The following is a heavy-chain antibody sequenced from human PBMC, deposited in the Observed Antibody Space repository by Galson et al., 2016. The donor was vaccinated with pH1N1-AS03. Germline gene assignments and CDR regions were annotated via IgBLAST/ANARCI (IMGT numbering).Heavy chain of an antibody. D-gene: IGHD5-12*01. V-gene: IGHV1-46*01. CDR2: IDPSGGPT. J-gene: IGHJ6*02. CDR1: GYTLTRYY. CDR3: ARDRGSGYDLFDYYYGMDV. Sequence: SVKVSCKASGYTLTRYYMHWVRQAPGQGLEWMGIIDPSGGPTTYAPKFQGRITITTDTSTSTVYMELVSLRSEDTAVYYCARDRGSGYDLFDYYYGMDVWGQGTTVTVSS.